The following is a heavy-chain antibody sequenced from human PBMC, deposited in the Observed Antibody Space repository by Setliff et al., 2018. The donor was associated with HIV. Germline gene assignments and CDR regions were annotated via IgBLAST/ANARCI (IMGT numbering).Heavy chain of an antibody. Sequence: LRLSCAASGFAFDNYCMTWVRQAPGKGLEWVSAIGGSTGSTYYADSVKGRFTISTDNSKNTLYLQMNSLRAEDTAVYYCAKPLTQWGVSPYHYAVDVWGQGATVTVSS. J-gene: IGHJ6*02. CDR1: GFAFDNYC. V-gene: IGHV3-23*01. CDR3: AKPLTQWGVSPYHYAVDV. CDR2: IGGSTGST. D-gene: IGHD1-26*01.